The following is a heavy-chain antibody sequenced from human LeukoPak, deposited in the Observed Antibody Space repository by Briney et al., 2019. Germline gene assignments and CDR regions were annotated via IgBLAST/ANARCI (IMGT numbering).Heavy chain of an antibody. D-gene: IGHD2-2*01. J-gene: IGHJ4*02. CDR2: INPNSGGT. CDR1: GYTFTGYY. Sequence: ASVKVSCKASGYTFTGYYMHWVRQAPGQGLEWMGWINPNSGGTNYAQKFQGRVTMTRDTSISTAYMELSRLRSDDTAVYYCARALLYCSSTSCYGVGGDYWGQGTLVTVSS. V-gene: IGHV1-2*02. CDR3: ARALLYCSSTSCYGVGGDY.